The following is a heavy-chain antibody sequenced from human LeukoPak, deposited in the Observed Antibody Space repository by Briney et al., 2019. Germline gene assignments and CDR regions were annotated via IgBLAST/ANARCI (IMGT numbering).Heavy chain of an antibody. CDR2: INQDGREK. J-gene: IGHJ4*02. Sequence: PGGSLRLSCAAYGSTFSSYWMSWVRQAPGKGLEWVANINQDGREKYYVDSVKGRFTISRDSAKNSLYLQMNSLRVEGMAVYYCARGNIAAAGYYYFDYWGQGTQVTVSS. CDR1: GSTFSSYW. CDR3: ARGNIAAAGYYYFDY. V-gene: IGHV3-7*04. D-gene: IGHD6-13*01.